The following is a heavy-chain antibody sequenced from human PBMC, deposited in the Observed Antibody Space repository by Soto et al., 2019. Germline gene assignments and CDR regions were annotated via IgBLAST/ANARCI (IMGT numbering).Heavy chain of an antibody. V-gene: IGHV1-18*01. CDR1: GYTFTSYG. CDR2: ISAYNGNT. CDR3: ARGAYYYDSSGYYPESYFDY. Sequence: QVQLVQSGAEVKKPGASVKVSCKASGYTFTSYGISWVRQAPGQGLEWMGWISAYNGNTNYAQKLQGRVTMTTDTSTSTAYMEVRSLRSDDTAVYYCARGAYYYDSSGYYPESYFDYWSQGTLVTVSS. D-gene: IGHD3-22*01. J-gene: IGHJ4*02.